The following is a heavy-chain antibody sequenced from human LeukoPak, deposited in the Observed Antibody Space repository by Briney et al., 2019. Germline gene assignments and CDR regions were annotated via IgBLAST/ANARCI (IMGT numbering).Heavy chain of an antibody. D-gene: IGHD6-19*01. Sequence: GGSLRLSCAASGFTFSSYEMNWVRQAPGKGLEWVSYISSSGSIIYYSDSVKGRFTISRDNAKNSLYLQMNSLRAEDTAVYYCAKVYSSGWYVRWGQGTLVTVSS. J-gene: IGHJ4*02. V-gene: IGHV3-48*03. CDR2: ISSSGSII. CDR3: AKVYSSGWYVR. CDR1: GFTFSSYE.